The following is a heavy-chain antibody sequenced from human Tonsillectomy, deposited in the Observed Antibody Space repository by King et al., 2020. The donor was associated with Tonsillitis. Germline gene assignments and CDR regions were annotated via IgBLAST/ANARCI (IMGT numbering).Heavy chain of an antibody. CDR3: ARDLYGGFGDFGY. CDR2: IYYSGST. Sequence: QLQESGPGLVKPSETLSLTCTVSGGSISSYYWSWIRQPPGKGLEWIGYIYYSGSTNYNPSLKSRVTTSIHTSNNKFSLKLRSVTAADTAVYYCARDLYGGFGDFGYWGQGTLVTVSS. V-gene: IGHV4-59*01. CDR1: GGSISSYY. D-gene: IGHD3-10*01. J-gene: IGHJ4*02.